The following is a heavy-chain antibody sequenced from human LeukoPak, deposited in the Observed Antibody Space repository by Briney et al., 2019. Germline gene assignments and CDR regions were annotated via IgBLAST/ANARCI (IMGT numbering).Heavy chain of an antibody. CDR2: IYYSGST. Sequence: SETLSLTCTVSGGSISSSSYYWGWIRQPPGKGLEWIGSIYYSGSTYYNPSLKSRVTISADTSKSQFSLKLASLTAADTAVYYCTKLYSTAYYYGGNYYTMDVWGQGTTVTVSS. CDR1: GGSISSSSYY. V-gene: IGHV4-39*07. J-gene: IGHJ6*02. CDR3: TKLYSTAYYYGGNYYTMDV. D-gene: IGHD3-22*01.